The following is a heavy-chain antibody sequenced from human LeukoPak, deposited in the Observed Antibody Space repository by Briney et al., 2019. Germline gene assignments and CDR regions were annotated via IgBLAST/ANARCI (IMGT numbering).Heavy chain of an antibody. CDR1: GFTFSSYA. CDR2: ISGSGGST. Sequence: GGSLRLSCAASGFTFSSYAMSWVRQAPGKGLEWVSAISGSGGSTYYADSVKGRFTISRDNSKNTLYLQMNSLRAEDTAVYYCAKDQGGLLWFGELSPHDFDHWGQGTLVTVSS. CDR3: AKDQGGLLWFGELSPHDFDH. V-gene: IGHV3-23*01. D-gene: IGHD3-10*01. J-gene: IGHJ4*02.